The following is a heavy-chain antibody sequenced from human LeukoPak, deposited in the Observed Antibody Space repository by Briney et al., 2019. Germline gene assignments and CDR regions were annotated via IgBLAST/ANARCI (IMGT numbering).Heavy chain of an antibody. CDR1: GFTFGDYA. CDR3: AKGGWYPDF. V-gene: IGHV3-7*01. Sequence: QTGGSLRLSCTASGFTFGDYAMSWVRQAPGKGLEWVAYIKQDGSEQFYVDSVKGRFTISRDNAKNSLDLQMNSLKAEDTAVYYCAKGGWYPDFWGQGSLVTVSS. D-gene: IGHD6-19*01. CDR2: IKQDGSEQ. J-gene: IGHJ4*02.